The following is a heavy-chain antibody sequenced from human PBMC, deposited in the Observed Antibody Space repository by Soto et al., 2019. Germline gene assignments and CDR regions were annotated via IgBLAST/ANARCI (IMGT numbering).Heavy chain of an antibody. CDR1: GYTFTSYG. CDR2: ISAYNGNT. V-gene: IGHV1-18*01. D-gene: IGHD1-1*01. J-gene: IGHJ4*02. Sequence: ASVKVSCKASGYTFTSYGISWVRQAPGQGLEWMGWISAYNGNTNYAQKLQGRVTMTTDTSTSTAYMELRSLRSDDTAVYYCAAANWNPHLYYFDYWGQGTLVTVSS. CDR3: AAANWNPHLYYFDY.